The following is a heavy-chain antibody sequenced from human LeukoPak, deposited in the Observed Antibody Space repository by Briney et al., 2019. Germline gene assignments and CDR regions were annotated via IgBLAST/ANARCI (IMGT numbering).Heavy chain of an antibody. V-gene: IGHV3-7*01. D-gene: IGHD3-9*01. CDR1: GFTFSSYW. CDR2: IKQDGSEK. J-gene: IGHJ4*02. Sequence: GGSLRLSCAASGFTFSSYWMSWVRRAPGKGLEWVANIKQDGSEKYYVDSVKGRFTISRDNAKNSLYLQMNSLRAEDTAVYYCARDRRYGAFNSFDRYYFDYWGQGTLVTVSS. CDR3: ARDRRYGAFNSFDRYYFDY.